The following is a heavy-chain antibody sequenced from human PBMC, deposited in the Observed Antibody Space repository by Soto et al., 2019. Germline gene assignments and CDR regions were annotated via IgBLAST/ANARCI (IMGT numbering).Heavy chain of an antibody. CDR2: IIPIFGTA. D-gene: IGHD1-7*01. CDR1: GGTFSSYA. J-gene: IGHJ6*02. V-gene: IGHV1-69*01. Sequence: QVQLVQSGAEVKKPGSSVKVSCKASGGTFSSYAISWVRQAPGQGLEWMGGIIPIFGTANYAQKFQGRVTITAAESTSTAYMELSSLRSEDTAVYYCARDHGSKLELVLYGMDVWGQGTTVTVSS. CDR3: ARDHGSKLELVLYGMDV.